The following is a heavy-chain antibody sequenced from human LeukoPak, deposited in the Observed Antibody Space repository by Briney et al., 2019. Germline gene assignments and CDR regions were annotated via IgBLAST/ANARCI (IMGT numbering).Heavy chain of an antibody. J-gene: IGHJ6*03. D-gene: IGHD6-6*01. Sequence: GASVKVSCKASGYTFTGYYMHWVRQAPGQGLEWMGWINPNSGGTNYAQKFQGRVTMTRDTSISTAYMELSRLRSDDTAVYYCASAAARRNYYYYMDVWGKGTTVTVSS. V-gene: IGHV1-2*02. CDR2: INPNSGGT. CDR3: ASAAARRNYYYYMDV. CDR1: GYTFTGYY.